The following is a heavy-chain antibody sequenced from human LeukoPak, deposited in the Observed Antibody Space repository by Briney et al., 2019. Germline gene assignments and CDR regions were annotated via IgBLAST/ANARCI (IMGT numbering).Heavy chain of an antibody. D-gene: IGHD3-10*01. CDR3: ARGMHYYGSGSYYPNDAFDI. CDR1: GFTFSSYW. CDR2: IKQEGSEK. V-gene: IGHV3-7*01. J-gene: IGHJ3*02. Sequence: GGALRLSCAASGFTFSSYWMSWVRQAPGKGLEWVANIKQEGSEKYYVDSVKGRFTISRDNAKNSLYMQMNSLRAEDTAVYYCARGMHYYGSGSYYPNDAFDIWGQGTMVTVSS.